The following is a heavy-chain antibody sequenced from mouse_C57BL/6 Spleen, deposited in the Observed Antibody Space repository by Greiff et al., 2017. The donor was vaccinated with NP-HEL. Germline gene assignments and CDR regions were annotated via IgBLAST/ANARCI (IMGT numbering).Heavy chain of an antibody. Sequence: QVQLQQSGPELVKPGASVKISCKASGYAFSSSWMNWVKQRPGKGLEWIGRIYPGDGDTNYNGKFKGKATRTADKSSSTAYMQLSRLTSEDSAVYFGAATTVVRYFAYWGQGTILTVSA. CDR2: IYPGDGDT. D-gene: IGHD1-1*01. V-gene: IGHV1-82*01. J-gene: IGHJ2*01. CDR1: GYAFSSSW. CDR3: AATTVVRYFAY.